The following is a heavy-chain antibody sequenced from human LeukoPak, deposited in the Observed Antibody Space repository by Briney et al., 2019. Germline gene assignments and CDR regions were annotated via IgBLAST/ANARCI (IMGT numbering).Heavy chain of an antibody. CDR1: GYTFTSYG. D-gene: IGHD2-2*01. CDR3: ARAGYCSSTSCYDYYYYYMDV. V-gene: IGHV1-18*01. CDR2: ISAYNGNT. Sequence: GASVKVSCKASGYTFTSYGISWVRQAPGQGLEWMGWISAYNGNTNYAQKLQGRVTMTTDTSTSTAYMELRSLRSDDTAVYYCARAGYCSSTSCYDYYYYYMDVWGKGTTVTASS. J-gene: IGHJ6*03.